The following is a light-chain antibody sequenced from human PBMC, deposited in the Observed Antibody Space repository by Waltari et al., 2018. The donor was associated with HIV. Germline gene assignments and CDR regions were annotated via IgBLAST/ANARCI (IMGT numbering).Light chain of an antibody. CDR2: QDD. J-gene: IGLJ2*01. CDR3: QAWDRSTTVV. Sequence: SYELTQPPPVSVSPGPTARITCPRDTSGDTYACWYQQKPGQSPVLVMYQDDRRPAGIPERFSGSNSGNTATLTISGTQAMDEADYYCQAWDRSTTVVFGGGTKVTVL. V-gene: IGLV3-1*01. CDR1: TSGDTY.